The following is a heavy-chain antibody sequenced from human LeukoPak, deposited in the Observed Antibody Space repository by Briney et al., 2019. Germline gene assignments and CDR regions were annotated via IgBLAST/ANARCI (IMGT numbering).Heavy chain of an antibody. CDR1: GFTFSSYW. CDR3: AKGGTHYYGSGEGVDY. Sequence: HSGGSLRLSCAASGFTFSSYWMHWVRQAPGKGLVWVSRINSDGSSTSYADSVKGRFTISRDNANNTLYLQMNRLRAEDTAVYYCAKGGTHYYGSGEGVDYWGQGTLVTVSS. V-gene: IGHV3-74*01. J-gene: IGHJ4*02. D-gene: IGHD3-10*01. CDR2: INSDGSST.